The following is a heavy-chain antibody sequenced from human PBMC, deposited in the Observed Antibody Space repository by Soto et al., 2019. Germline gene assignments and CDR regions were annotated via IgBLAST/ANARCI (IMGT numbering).Heavy chain of an antibody. CDR2: ISYDGTNK. D-gene: IGHD6-6*01. J-gene: IGHJ2*01. V-gene: IGHV3-30-3*01. CDR3: ARGGGIAARPSGWYFDR. CDR1: GFTFSSSA. Sequence: QVQLVESGRGVVQPGRSLRLSCAASGFTFSSSAMHWVRQAPGKGLEWVAVISYDGTNKYYPDSVRGRFTISRDNSKNTLYRQMNSLRAEDTAVYFCARGGGIAARPSGWYFDRWGRGTLVSVSS.